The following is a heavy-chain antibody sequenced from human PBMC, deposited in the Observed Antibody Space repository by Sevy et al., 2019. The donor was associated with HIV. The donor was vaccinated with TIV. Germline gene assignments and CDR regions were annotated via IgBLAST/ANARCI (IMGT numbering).Heavy chain of an antibody. CDR1: GDSVSSNSAA. J-gene: IGHJ4*02. D-gene: IGHD3-10*01. CDR3: ARDLWFGELSSAGFDY. V-gene: IGHV6-1*01. CDR2: TYYRSQWYY. Sequence: SQTLSLTCVISGDSVSSNSAAWNWIRQSPSRGLEWLGRTYYRSQWYYDYAVSVKSRITINPDTSKNQFSLQLNSVTPEDTAMYYCARDLWFGELSSAGFDYWGQGILVTVSS.